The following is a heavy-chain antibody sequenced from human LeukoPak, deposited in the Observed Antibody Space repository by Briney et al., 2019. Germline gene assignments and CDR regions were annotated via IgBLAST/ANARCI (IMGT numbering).Heavy chain of an antibody. V-gene: IGHV3-23*01. J-gene: IGHJ4*02. CDR3: AKGYCSSTSCPNDY. D-gene: IGHD2-2*01. CDR1: GFTFSSYA. Sequence: PGGSLRLSCAASGFTFSSYAMSWVRQAPGKGLEWVSAISGSGGSTYYADSVKGRFTISRDNSKNTLYLRMNSLRAEDTAVYYCAKGYCSSTSCPNDYWGQGTLVTVSS. CDR2: ISGSGGST.